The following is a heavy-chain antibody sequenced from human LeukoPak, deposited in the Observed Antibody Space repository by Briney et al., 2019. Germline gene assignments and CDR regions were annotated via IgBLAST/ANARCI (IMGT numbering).Heavy chain of an antibody. Sequence: GGSLRLSCAASGFTFSSYEMNWVRQAPGKGLEWVSYISSSGSTIYYADSVKGRFTISRDNSKNTLYLQMNSLRAEDTAVYYCAKDLEISYYGSGLNDYWGQGTLVTVSS. CDR3: AKDLEISYYGSGLNDY. CDR2: ISSSGSTI. V-gene: IGHV3-48*03. D-gene: IGHD3-10*01. CDR1: GFTFSSYE. J-gene: IGHJ4*02.